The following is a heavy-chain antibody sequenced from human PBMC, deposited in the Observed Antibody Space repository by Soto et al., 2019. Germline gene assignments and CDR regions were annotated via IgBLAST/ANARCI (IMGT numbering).Heavy chain of an antibody. J-gene: IGHJ4*02. D-gene: IGHD6-13*01. V-gene: IGHV4-38-2*02. CDR3: ARDRAAVASTFDY. CDR1: GYFMTNGNY. Sequence: SETLSLTCAVSGYFMTNGNYWGWIRQSPGKGLEWIVSISYTGRTYYNPSLKSRVTMSVDTSKNQFSLKLTSVTAADTAVYYCARDRAAVASTFDYWGPGTMVTVSS. CDR2: ISYTGRT.